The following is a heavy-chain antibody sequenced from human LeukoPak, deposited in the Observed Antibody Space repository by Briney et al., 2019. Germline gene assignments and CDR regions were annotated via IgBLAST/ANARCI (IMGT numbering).Heavy chain of an antibody. CDR3: ARDPHENGDHSKGGDY. CDR2: IYYSGST. V-gene: IGHV4-39*07. J-gene: IGHJ4*02. CDR1: GGSISSSSYY. Sequence: ASETLSLTCTVSGGSISSSSYYWGWIRQPPGKGLEWIGSIYYSGSTYYNPSLKSRVTISVDTSKNQFSLKLSSVTAADTAVYYCARDPHENGDHSKGGDYWGQGTLVTVSS. D-gene: IGHD4-17*01.